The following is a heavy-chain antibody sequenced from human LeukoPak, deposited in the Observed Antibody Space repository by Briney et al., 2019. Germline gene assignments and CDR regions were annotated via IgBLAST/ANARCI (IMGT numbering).Heavy chain of an antibody. CDR1: GYTFTDYH. V-gene: IGHV1-2*02. CDR3: ATLMAHLDY. J-gene: IGHJ4*02. D-gene: IGHD2-8*01. CDR2: INPNSGDT. Sequence: VASVKVSCKAFGYTFTDYHMHWVRQAPGQGLEWMGWINPNSGDTNYAQKSQGRVTMTRDTTISTAYMELSRLRSDDTAVFYCATLMAHLDYWGQGTLVTVSS.